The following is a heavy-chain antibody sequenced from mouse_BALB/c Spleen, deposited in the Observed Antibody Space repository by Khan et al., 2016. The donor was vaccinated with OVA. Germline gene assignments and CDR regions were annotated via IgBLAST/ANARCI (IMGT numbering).Heavy chain of an antibody. Sequence: QVQLKQSGAELVKPGASVRLSCKASGYTFTSYYLYWVKQRPGQGLEWIGDNNPSNGDTNFNEKFKSKATLTVDKSSSTAYIHLNSLTSEDSAVYYCTRSGYGSFAYWGQGTLVTVSA. CDR1: GYTFTSYY. CDR2: NNPSNGDT. D-gene: IGHD2-2*01. V-gene: IGHV1-53*01. J-gene: IGHJ3*01. CDR3: TRSGYGSFAY.